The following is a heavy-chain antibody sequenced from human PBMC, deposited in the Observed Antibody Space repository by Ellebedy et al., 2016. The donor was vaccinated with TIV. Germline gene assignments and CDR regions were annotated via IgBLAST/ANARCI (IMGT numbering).Heavy chain of an antibody. V-gene: IGHV4-59*01. CDR2: IYYTGST. Sequence: SETLSLTCSVSGGSISRYYWTWIRQPPGKGLEWIGYIYYTGSTDYSPSLKSRVTIAVDRSRNQISLKLSSVTAADTAIYYCARDSKNGWAFDIWGQGTMVTVSS. CDR3: ARDSKNGWAFDI. J-gene: IGHJ3*02. CDR1: GGSISRYY. D-gene: IGHD1-1*01.